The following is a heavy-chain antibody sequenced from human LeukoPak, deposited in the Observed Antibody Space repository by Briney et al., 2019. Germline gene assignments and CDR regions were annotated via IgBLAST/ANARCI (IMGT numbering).Heavy chain of an antibody. J-gene: IGHJ3*02. CDR2: ISGSGGST. D-gene: IGHD1-26*01. CDR3: ARRDLSGSYWDDAFDI. V-gene: IGHV3-23*01. Sequence: GGTLRLSCAASGFTFSTYGMSWVRQAPGKGLEWVSAISGSGGSTYYADSVKGRFTISRDNSKNTLYLQMNSLRVEDTAVCYCARRDLSGSYWDDAFDIWGQGTMVTVSS. CDR1: GFTFSTYG.